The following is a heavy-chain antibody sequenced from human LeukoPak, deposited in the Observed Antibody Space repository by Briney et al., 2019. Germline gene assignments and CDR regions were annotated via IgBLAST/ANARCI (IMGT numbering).Heavy chain of an antibody. CDR2: ISAYNGNT. V-gene: IGHV1-18*01. J-gene: IGHJ4*02. CDR3: ARWDRSAVSTFDY. D-gene: IGHD6-13*01. CDR1: GYTFTRFG. Sequence: ASVTVSCKASGYTFTRFGINWVRQAPGQGLEWMGWISAYNGNTKFAQNLQGRVTMITDTSTNTAYMELRSLRSDGTAVYYCARWDRSAVSTFDYWGQGTLVTVSS.